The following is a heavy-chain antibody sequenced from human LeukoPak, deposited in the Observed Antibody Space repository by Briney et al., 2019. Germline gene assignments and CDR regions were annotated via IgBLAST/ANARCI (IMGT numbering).Heavy chain of an antibody. CDR2: ISSSSSYI. J-gene: IGHJ4*02. D-gene: IGHD5-12*01. CDR1: GFTFSSYS. Sequence: PGGSLRLSCAAPGFTFSSYSMNWVRQAPGKGLEWVSSISSSSSYIYYADSVKGRFTISRDNAKNSLYLQMNSLRAEDTAVYYCARGGGYSGYGAYYFDYWGQGTLVTVSS. CDR3: ARGGGYSGYGAYYFDY. V-gene: IGHV3-21*01.